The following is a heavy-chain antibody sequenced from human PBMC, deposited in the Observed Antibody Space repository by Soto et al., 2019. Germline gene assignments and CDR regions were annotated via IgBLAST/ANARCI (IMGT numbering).Heavy chain of an antibody. Sequence: PPATLSLTCTVYRGSISSYYSSWIRQPPGKGLEWIGYIYYSGSTYYNPSLKSRVTISVDTSNNQFSLKLSSVTAADTAVYYCASATYYYDSSGYLDYWGQGTLVTVSS. CDR1: RGSISSYY. D-gene: IGHD3-22*01. V-gene: IGHV4-59*08. CDR3: ASATYYYDSSGYLDY. J-gene: IGHJ4*02. CDR2: IYYSGST.